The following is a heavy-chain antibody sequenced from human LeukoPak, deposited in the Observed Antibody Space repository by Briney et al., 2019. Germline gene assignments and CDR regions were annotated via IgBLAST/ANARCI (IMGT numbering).Heavy chain of an antibody. CDR1: GFTFSSYW. CDR2: IYIGGAT. D-gene: IGHD2-15*01. V-gene: IGHV3-53*01. Sequence: PGGSLRLSCAASGFTFSSYWLHWVRQAPGKGLEWVSVIYIGGATYYADSVKGRFTISRDNSKNTLYLQMNSLRVEDTAVYYCARGSGVVAATPFDHWGQGTLVTVSS. J-gene: IGHJ5*02. CDR3: ARGSGVVAATPFDH.